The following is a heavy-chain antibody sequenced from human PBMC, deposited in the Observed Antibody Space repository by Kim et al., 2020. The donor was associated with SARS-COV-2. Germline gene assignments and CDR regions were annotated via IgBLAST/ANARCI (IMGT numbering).Heavy chain of an antibody. Sequence: ASVKVSCKASGYTFTNNAMNWVRQAPGQGLEWVGWIHTDTGNPRYAQGFTGRFVFSLDTSVSTAYLQISSLKAEDTAVYFCARFAEGAAAGTDYWGQGTLVIVSS. D-gene: IGHD6-13*01. CDR2: IHTDTGNP. CDR3: ARFAEGAAAGTDY. V-gene: IGHV7-4-1*02. CDR1: GYTFTNNA. J-gene: IGHJ4*02.